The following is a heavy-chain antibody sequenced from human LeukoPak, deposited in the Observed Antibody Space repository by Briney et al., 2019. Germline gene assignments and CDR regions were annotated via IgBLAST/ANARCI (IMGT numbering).Heavy chain of an antibody. V-gene: IGHV3-23*01. Sequence: GGSLRLSCAPSGFTFSNYAMSWVRQAPGKGLEWVSAISETGGTIHYADSVRGRFIISRDNSKNTLYLQMNSLRAEDTAVYYCAKQFVDIWGQGTLVIVSS. J-gene: IGHJ5*02. D-gene: IGHD3-10*01. CDR2: ISETGGTI. CDR1: GFTFSNYA. CDR3: AKQFVDI.